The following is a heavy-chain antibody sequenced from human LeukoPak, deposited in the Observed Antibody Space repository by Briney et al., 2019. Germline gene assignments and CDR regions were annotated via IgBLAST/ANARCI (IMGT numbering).Heavy chain of an antibody. V-gene: IGHV3-7*03. D-gene: IGHD1-1*01. CDR3: AKEEFWRFDF. J-gene: IGHJ4*02. CDR2: ISPDGGVS. CDR1: GFDFSHHY. Sequence: GGSLRLSCAASGFDFSHHYMTWVRQAPGKGPEWVAKISPDGGVSQYVDSVKGRFAISRDNSKNSLSLHMSSLRVEDTALYFCAKEEFWRFDFWGQGTLVTVS.